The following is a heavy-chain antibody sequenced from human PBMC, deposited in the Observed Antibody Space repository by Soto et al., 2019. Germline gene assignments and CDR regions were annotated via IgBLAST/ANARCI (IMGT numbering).Heavy chain of an antibody. CDR2: ISYDGSNK. Sequence: QVQLVESGGGVVQPGRSLRLSCAASGFTFSSYGMHWVRQAPGKGLEWVAVISYDGSNKYYADSVKGRFTISRDNSKNTLYLQMNRLRAEVTAVYYCAKALAVVEVAATLDYWGQGTLVTVSS. D-gene: IGHD2-15*01. J-gene: IGHJ4*02. CDR1: GFTFSSYG. V-gene: IGHV3-30*18. CDR3: AKALAVVEVAATLDY.